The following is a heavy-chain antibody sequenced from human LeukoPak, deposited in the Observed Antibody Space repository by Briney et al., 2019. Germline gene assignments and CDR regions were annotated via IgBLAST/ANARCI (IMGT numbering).Heavy chain of an antibody. J-gene: IGHJ4*02. V-gene: IGHV3-30*12. CDR2: ISYDGSDK. CDR1: GFTFSSYG. CDR3: ARVYGDHYFDC. D-gene: IGHD4-17*01. Sequence: GGSLRLSCAASGFTFSSYGMHWVRQAPGKGLEWVAFISYDGSDKNYADSLRGQVTISRDNSKSTLYLQMTSLKIEDTAVYFCARVYGDHYFDCWGQGTLVTVSS.